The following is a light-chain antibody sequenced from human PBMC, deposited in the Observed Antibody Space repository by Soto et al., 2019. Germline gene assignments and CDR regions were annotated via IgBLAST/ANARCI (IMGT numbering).Light chain of an antibody. CDR3: QQYYSWPRT. Sequence: EILMTQSPATLSVSPGERATLPCRASQSVSSTLAWYQQKPGQAPRLLIYGASTRATDIPARFSGSGSGTEFTLTISSLQSEDFAVYYCQQYYSWPRTFGQGTKVDIK. V-gene: IGKV3-15*01. CDR2: GAS. J-gene: IGKJ1*01. CDR1: QSVSST.